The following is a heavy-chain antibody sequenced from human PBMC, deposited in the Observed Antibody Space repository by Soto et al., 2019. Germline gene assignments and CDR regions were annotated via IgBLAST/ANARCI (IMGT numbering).Heavy chain of an antibody. Sequence: ASVKVSCKASGYTFTSYAMHWVRQAPGQGLEWMGGFNADDGDTIYAQKFQGRVTMTEDTSTDTAYMELSSLRSEDTAVYYCATNAGTTVVPYWYFDLWGRGTLVTVSS. V-gene: IGHV1-24*01. CDR2: FNADDGDT. CDR3: ATNAGTTVVPYWYFDL. CDR1: GYTFTSYA. D-gene: IGHD4-17*01. J-gene: IGHJ2*01.